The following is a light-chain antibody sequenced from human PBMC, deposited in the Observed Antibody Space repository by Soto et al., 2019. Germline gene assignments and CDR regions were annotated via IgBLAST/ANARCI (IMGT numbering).Light chain of an antibody. J-gene: IGLJ2*01. V-gene: IGLV2-23*01. CDR3: CSYAGSHVV. Sequence: QFALTQPASVSGSPGQSITISCTGTSSDVGSYNLVSWYQQHPGKAPKLMIYEGSKRPSGVSNRFSGSKSGNTASLTISGLQAEDEADYYCCSYAGSHVVFGGGTKLTVL. CDR1: SSDVGSYNL. CDR2: EGS.